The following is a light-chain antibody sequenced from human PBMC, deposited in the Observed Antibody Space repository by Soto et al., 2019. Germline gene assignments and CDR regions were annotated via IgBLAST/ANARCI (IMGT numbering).Light chain of an antibody. CDR3: SSYAGINNLGV. J-gene: IGLJ1*01. CDR2: EVN. Sequence: QSALTQPPSASGSPGQSVTISCTGTSSDVGGYKYVSWYQQHPGKAPKLMIFEVNKRPSGVPDRFSGSKSGNTASLTVSGLQAEEEADYYCSSYAGINNLGVFGTGNKVTVL. CDR1: SSDVGGYKY. V-gene: IGLV2-8*01.